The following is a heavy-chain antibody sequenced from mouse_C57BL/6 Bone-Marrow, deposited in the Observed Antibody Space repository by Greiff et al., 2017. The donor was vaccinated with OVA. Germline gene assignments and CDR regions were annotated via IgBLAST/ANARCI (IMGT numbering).Heavy chain of an antibody. V-gene: IGHV1-81*01. CDR1: GYTFTSYG. CDR3: AREGDGYYSWFAY. J-gene: IGHJ3*01. D-gene: IGHD2-3*01. Sequence: QVQLKESGAELARPGASVKLSCKASGYTFTSYGLSWVKQRTGQGLEWIGEIYPRSGNTYYNEKFKGKATLTADKSSSTAYMELRSLTSEDSAVYFCAREGDGYYSWFAYWGQGTLVTVSA. CDR2: IYPRSGNT.